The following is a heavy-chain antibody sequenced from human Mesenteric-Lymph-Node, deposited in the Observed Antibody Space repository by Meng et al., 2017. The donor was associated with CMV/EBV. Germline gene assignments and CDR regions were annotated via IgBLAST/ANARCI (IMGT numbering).Heavy chain of an antibody. J-gene: IGHJ3*02. D-gene: IGHD1-14*01. Sequence: SGPTLVKPTQILTLTYTFSGFSLTTSGVGGGWIRQPPGKYLEWLALIYWNDDKRYNPSLKSRLTITKDTSKNQVVLTMTNMDPVDTATYYCAHTQNRNTAEAFDIWGQGTMVTVSS. CDR3: AHTQNRNTAEAFDI. V-gene: IGHV2-5*01. CDR1: GFSLTTSGVG. CDR2: IYWNDDK.